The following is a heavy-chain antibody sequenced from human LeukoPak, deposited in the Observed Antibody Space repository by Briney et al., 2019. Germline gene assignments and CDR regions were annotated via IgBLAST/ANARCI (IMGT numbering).Heavy chain of an antibody. D-gene: IGHD3-10*01. CDR1: GGTFSSYA. J-gene: IGHJ5*02. CDR3: ARVGDYGSGSYDFGWFDP. V-gene: IGHV1-69*06. Sequence: SVKVSCKASGGTFSSYAISWVRQAPGQGLEWMGGIIPIFGTANYAQKFQGRVTITADKSTTTAYMELSSLRSEDTAMYYCARVGDYGSGSYDFGWFDPWGQGTLVSVSS. CDR2: IIPIFGTA.